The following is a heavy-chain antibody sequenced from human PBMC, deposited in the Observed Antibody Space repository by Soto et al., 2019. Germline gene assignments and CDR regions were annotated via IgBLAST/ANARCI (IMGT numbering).Heavy chain of an antibody. D-gene: IGHD6-13*01. CDR3: AKELIAAAGPFDY. V-gene: IGHV3-23*01. J-gene: IGHJ4*02. Sequence: GGSLRLSCAASGFSFSTYAMAWVRQAPGKGLEWVSSISGSGISTYYADSVKGRFTISRDNSKNMVYLQMNSLRAEDTAVYYCAKELIAAAGPFDYWGQGTLVTVSS. CDR1: GFSFSTYA. CDR2: ISGSGIST.